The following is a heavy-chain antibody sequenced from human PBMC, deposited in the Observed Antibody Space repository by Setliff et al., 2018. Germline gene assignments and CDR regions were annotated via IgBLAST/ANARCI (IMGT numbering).Heavy chain of an antibody. D-gene: IGHD1-7*01. J-gene: IGHJ4*02. CDR3: AKPRLELRWGFEY. V-gene: IGHV3-23*03. CDR2: IYRGDRST. Sequence: GSLRLSCAASGFTFTDYAMSWVRQAPGKGLEWVSTIYRGDRSTFYADSVQGRFIIFRDGSKNTLYLQMDSLRGEDTAVYYCAKPRLELRWGFEYWGQGTPVTVSS. CDR1: GFTFTDYA.